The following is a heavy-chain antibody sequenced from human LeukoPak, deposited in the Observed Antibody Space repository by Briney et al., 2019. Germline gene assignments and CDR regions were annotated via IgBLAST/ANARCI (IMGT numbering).Heavy chain of an antibody. D-gene: IGHD3-3*01. CDR2: ISSSSSTI. J-gene: IGHJ6*02. Sequence: GGSLRLSCAASGFTFSSYSVNWVRQAPGKGLEWVSYISSSSSTIYYADSVKGRFTISRDNAKNSLYLQMNSLRDEDTAVYYCAGDVAYDFWSGYFSAHYGMDVWGQGTTVTVSS. CDR3: AGDVAYDFWSGYFSAHYGMDV. CDR1: GFTFSSYS. V-gene: IGHV3-48*02.